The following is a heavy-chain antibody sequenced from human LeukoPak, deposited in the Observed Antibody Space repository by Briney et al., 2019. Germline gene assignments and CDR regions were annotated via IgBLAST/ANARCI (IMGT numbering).Heavy chain of an antibody. CDR1: GFTFSSYA. CDR3: AREYSSSSFYFDY. Sequence: GGSLRLSCAASGFTFSSYAMSWVRQAPGKGLEWVSVIYSGGSTNYADSVEGRFTLSRGNSKNTLYLQMNRLRDEDTAIYYCAREYSSSSFYFDYWGQGTLVTVSS. CDR2: IYSGGST. J-gene: IGHJ4*02. D-gene: IGHD6-6*01. V-gene: IGHV3-23*03.